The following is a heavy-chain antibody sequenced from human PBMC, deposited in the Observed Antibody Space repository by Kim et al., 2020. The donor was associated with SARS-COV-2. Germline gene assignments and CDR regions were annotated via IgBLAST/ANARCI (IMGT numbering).Heavy chain of an antibody. J-gene: IGHJ4*02. V-gene: IGHV4-39*01. Sequence: AETLSLTCTVSGGSISSSRYYWGWIRQPPGKGLEWIGSIYYSGTTYYNPSLRSRVTISVDTSKNQFSLKLSSVTAADTAVYYCARHLWAVGGGDYWGQGTLFTVSS. D-gene: IGHD2-21*01. CDR1: GGSISSSRYY. CDR2: IYYSGTT. CDR3: ARHLWAVGGGDY.